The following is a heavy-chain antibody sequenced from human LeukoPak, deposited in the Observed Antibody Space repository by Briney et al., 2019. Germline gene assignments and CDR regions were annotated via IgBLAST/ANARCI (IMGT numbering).Heavy chain of an antibody. D-gene: IGHD3-16*01. CDR1: GGSFSGYY. CDR2: INHSGST. Sequence: SETLSLTCAVYGGSFSGYYWSWIRQPPGKGLEWIGEINHSGSTNYNPSLKSRVTISVDTSKNQFSLKLSSVTAADTAVYYCARGPFGGVTNQYYFDYWGQGTLVTVSS. CDR3: ARGPFGGVTNQYYFDY. J-gene: IGHJ4*02. V-gene: IGHV4-34*01.